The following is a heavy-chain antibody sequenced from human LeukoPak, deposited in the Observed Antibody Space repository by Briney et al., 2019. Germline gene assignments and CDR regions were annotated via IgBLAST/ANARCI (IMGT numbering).Heavy chain of an antibody. J-gene: IGHJ4*02. CDR1: GFTFSSYA. Sequence: TGGSLRLSCAACGFTFSSYAFHWVRQAPGKGLEYVSSITSNGGSTYYANSVKGRFTISRDNAKNTLYLQMDSLRAEDMAVYYCAKRSSESYYYDYWGQGTLVTVSS. V-gene: IGHV3-64*01. CDR2: ITSNGGST. D-gene: IGHD3-10*01. CDR3: AKRSSESYYYDY.